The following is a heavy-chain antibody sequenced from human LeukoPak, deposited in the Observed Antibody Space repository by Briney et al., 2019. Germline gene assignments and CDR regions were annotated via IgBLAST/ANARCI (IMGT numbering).Heavy chain of an antibody. D-gene: IGHD3-22*01. V-gene: IGHV4-39*01. Sequence: PSETLSLTCTVSGGSISSSSYYWGWIRQPPGKGLEWIGSIYYSGSTYYNPSLKSRVTISVDTSKNQFSLKLTSVTAADTAVYYCATSKGMVVGFYFDYWGQGTLVTVSS. J-gene: IGHJ4*02. CDR1: GGSISSSSYY. CDR3: ATSKGMVVGFYFDY. CDR2: IYYSGST.